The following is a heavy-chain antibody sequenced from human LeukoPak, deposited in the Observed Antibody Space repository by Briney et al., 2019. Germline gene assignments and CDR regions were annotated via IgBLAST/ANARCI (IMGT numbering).Heavy chain of an antibody. J-gene: IGHJ6*03. V-gene: IGHV3-7*01. CDR1: GFTFSSYW. D-gene: IGHD2-2*01. CDR3: SRVGIVVVPAAIFTFASYYYYYMEV. CDR2: IKQDGSEK. Sequence: GGSLRLSCAASGFTFSSYWMSWVRQAPGKGLEWVANIKQDGSEKYYVDSVKGRFTISRDNAKNSLYLQMNSLRAEDTAVYYWSRVGIVVVPAAIFTFASYYYYYMEVWGKGTTVTISS.